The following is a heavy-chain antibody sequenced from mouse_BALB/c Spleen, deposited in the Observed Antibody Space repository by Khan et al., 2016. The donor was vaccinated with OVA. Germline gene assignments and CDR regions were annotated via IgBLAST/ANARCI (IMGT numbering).Heavy chain of an antibody. D-gene: IGHD1-2*01. V-gene: IGHV2-2*02. CDR3: ARDGGAMDY. CDR2: IWSGGST. J-gene: IGHJ4*01. Sequence: VQLQESGPGLVQPSQSLSITCTVSGFSLTSYGVHWVRQSPGKGLEWLGVIWSGGSTDYNAAFISRLSISKDNPKSQVFFKMNSLQANDTAIYYCARDGGAMDYWGQGASVTVSS. CDR1: GFSLTSYG.